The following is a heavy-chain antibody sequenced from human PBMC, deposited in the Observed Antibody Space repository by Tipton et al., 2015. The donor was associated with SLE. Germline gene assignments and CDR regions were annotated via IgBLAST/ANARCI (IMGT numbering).Heavy chain of an antibody. J-gene: IGHJ3*02. CDR3: ARDAPYGSGVIDI. CDR1: GGSISSSSYY. CDR2: IYYSGST. V-gene: IGHV4-39*07. D-gene: IGHD3-10*01. Sequence: VKPSETLSLTCTVSGGSISSSSYYWGWIRQPPGKGLEWIGSIYYSGSTYYNPSLKSRVTISVDTSKNQFSLKLSSVTAADTAVYYCARDAPYGSGVIDIWGQGTMVTVSS.